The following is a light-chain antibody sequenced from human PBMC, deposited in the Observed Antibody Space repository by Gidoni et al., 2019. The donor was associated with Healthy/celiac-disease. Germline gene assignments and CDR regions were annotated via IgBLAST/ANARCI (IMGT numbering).Light chain of an antibody. Sequence: DIQMTQSPSSLSASVGDRVTITCRASQSISSYLNWYQQKPGKAPKLLIYAASSLQSGVPSRFSGSGSGTDFTLTISSLQPEDFATYYCQQSYSTPHTCXQXTKLEIK. CDR1: QSISSY. V-gene: IGKV1-39*01. CDR2: AAS. CDR3: QQSYSTPHT. J-gene: IGKJ2*01.